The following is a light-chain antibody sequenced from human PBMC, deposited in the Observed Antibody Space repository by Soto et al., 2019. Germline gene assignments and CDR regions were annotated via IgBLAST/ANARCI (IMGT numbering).Light chain of an antibody. Sequence: EIVLTQSPGTLSLSPGERATLSCRASQGVSSSSLAWYQQKPGQAPRLLIYGASSRATGIPDRFSGSGSGTDCTLTISRLEPADFAVYYCQQYGTSSLSFGGGTKVEIK. J-gene: IGKJ4*01. V-gene: IGKV3-20*01. CDR3: QQYGTSSLS. CDR1: QGVSSSS. CDR2: GAS.